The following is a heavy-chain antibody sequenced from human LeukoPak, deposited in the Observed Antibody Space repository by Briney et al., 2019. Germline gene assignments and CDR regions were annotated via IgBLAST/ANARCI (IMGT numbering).Heavy chain of an antibody. CDR3: ARGGTKYCSGGSCYFRA. CDR1: GGSFSGYY. Sequence: PSETLSLTCAVYGGSFSGYYWSWIRQPPGKGLEWIGEINHSGSTNYNPSLKSRGTISGDTSKNQFSLKLSSVTAADTAVYYCARGGTKYCSGGSCYFRAWGQGTLVTVSS. D-gene: IGHD2-15*01. V-gene: IGHV4-34*01. CDR2: INHSGST. J-gene: IGHJ5*02.